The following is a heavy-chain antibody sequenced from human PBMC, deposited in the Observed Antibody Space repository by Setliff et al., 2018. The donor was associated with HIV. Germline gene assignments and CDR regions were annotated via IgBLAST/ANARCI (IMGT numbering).Heavy chain of an antibody. D-gene: IGHD5-12*01. CDR3: AREKAHSGYDTIDY. V-gene: IGHV1-69*05. J-gene: IGHJ4*02. CDR2: IIPIFGTA. Sequence: SVKVSCKASGYNFIDYNFIWVRQAPGQGLEWMGGIIPIFGTANYAQKFQGRVTITTDESTSTAYMELSSLRSEDTAVYYCAREKAHSGYDTIDYWGQGTLVTVSS. CDR1: GYNFIDYN.